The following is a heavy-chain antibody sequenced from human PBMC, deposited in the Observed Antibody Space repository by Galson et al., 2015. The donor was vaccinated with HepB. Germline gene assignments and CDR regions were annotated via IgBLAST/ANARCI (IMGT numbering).Heavy chain of an antibody. CDR3: ARRSIAGGSYYYFDY. CDR1: GFTFSDYY. D-gene: IGHD1-26*01. Sequence: SLRLSCAASGFTFSDYYMSWIRQAPGKGLEWVSYISSSSSYTNYADSVKGRFTISRDNAKNSLYLQMNSLRAEDTAVYYCARRSIAGGSYYYFDYWGQGTLVTVSS. J-gene: IGHJ4*02. V-gene: IGHV3-11*03. CDR2: ISSSSSYT.